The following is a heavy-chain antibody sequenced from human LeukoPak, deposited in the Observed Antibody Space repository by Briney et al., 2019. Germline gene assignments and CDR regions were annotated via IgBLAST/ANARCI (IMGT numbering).Heavy chain of an antibody. CDR3: AGGRDIAVAGPGGYFDY. V-gene: IGHV3-11*01. CDR1: GFIFSAYH. Sequence: GGSLRLSCAAFGFIFSAYHMSWIRHAPGKGLEWLSYISPGGGMTYFAASVKGRVTISRDNARNSLSLQMNSLTAEDTAVYYCAGGRDIAVAGPGGYFDYWGQGTLVTVSS. J-gene: IGHJ4*02. D-gene: IGHD6-19*01. CDR2: ISPGGGMT.